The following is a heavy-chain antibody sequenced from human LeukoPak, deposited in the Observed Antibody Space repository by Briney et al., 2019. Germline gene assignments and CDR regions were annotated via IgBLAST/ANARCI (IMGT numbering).Heavy chain of an antibody. CDR1: GTSISPYY. V-gene: IGHV4-59*01. Sequence: PSETLSLTCAVSGTSISPYYWSWIRQPPGKGREWIGYIYYSVTTNSNPSLKSRVTISIDTSENQVSLILRSVTAADTAVYYCAREVGDSDSDNWFDPWGQGTLVTVSS. CDR3: AREVGDSDSDNWFDP. J-gene: IGHJ5*02. D-gene: IGHD2-21*02. CDR2: IYYSVTT.